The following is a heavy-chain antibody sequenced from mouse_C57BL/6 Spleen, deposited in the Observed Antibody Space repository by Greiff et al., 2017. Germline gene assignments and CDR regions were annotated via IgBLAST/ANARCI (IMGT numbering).Heavy chain of an antibody. V-gene: IGHV1-20*01. CDR3: ASYSNYGYYYAMDY. CDR1: GYSFTGYF. Sequence: VQLQQSGPELVKPGASVKISCKASGYSFTGYFMNWVMQSHGKSLEWIGRINPYNGDTFYNQKFKGKATLTVDKSSSTAHMELRSLTSEDSAVYYYASYSNYGYYYAMDYWGQGTSVTVSS. CDR2: INPYNGDT. D-gene: IGHD2-5*01. J-gene: IGHJ4*01.